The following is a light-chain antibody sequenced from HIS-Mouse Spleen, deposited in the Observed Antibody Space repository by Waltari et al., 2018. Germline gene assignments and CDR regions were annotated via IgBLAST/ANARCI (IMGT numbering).Light chain of an antibody. CDR2: DVR. CDR3: SSYTSSSTYV. CDR1: SSDVGGYNY. Sequence: SALTQPPSVSGSPGQSLPISCTGTSSDVGGYNYVSWYQQHPGKAPKLMIYDVRNRPSGVSNRFSGSKSGNTASLTISGLQAEDEADYYCSSYTSSSTYVFGTGTKVTVL. V-gene: IGLV2-14*03. J-gene: IGLJ1*01.